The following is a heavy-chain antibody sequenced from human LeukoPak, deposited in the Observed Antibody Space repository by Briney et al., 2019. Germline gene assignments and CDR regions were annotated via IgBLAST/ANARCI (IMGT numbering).Heavy chain of an antibody. Sequence: PSETLSLTCTVSGGSISSGNYYWSWIRQPPGKGLEWIGHIYYSGSTYYNPSLKSRLTISVDTSKNQFSLKLSSVTAADTAVYYCARDESGYWAFDYWGQGTLVTVSS. V-gene: IGHV4-30-4*01. CDR1: GGSISSGNYY. CDR2: IYYSGST. CDR3: ARDESGYWAFDY. J-gene: IGHJ4*02. D-gene: IGHD3-3*01.